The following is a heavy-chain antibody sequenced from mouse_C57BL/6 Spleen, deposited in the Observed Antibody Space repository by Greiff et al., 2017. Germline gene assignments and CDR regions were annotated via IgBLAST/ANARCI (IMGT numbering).Heavy chain of an antibody. J-gene: IGHJ2*01. Sequence: EVKLVESGGGLVKPGGSLKLSCAASGFTFSDYGMHWVRQAPEKGLEWVAYISSGSSTIYYADTVKGRFTISRDNAKNTLFLQMTSLRSEDTAMYYCARPGGYDVWGFDYWGQGTTLTVSS. CDR2: ISSGSSTI. CDR3: ARPGGYDVWGFDY. CDR1: GFTFSDYG. V-gene: IGHV5-17*01. D-gene: IGHD2-2*01.